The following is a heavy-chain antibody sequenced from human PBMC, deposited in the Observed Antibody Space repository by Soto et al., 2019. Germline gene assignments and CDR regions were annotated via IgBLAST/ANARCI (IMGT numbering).Heavy chain of an antibody. CDR1: GYAFTSYG. CDR2: ISAYNGNT. Sequence: ASVKVSCKASGYAFTSYGISWVRQAPGQGLEWMGWISAYNGNTNYAQKLQGRVTMTTDTSTSTAYMELRSLRSDDTAVYYCARGGLAAWGSSPGMDVWGQGTTVPVSS. V-gene: IGHV1-18*01. D-gene: IGHD6-6*01. J-gene: IGHJ6*02. CDR3: ARGGLAAWGSSPGMDV.